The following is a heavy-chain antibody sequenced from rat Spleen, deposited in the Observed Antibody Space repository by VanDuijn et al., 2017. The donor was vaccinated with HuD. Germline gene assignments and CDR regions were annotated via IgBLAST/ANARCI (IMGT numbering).Heavy chain of an antibody. Sequence: QVQLKESGPGLMQPSQTLSLTCIVSGFSLTSYHVHWVRQSPGKGLEWMAVIWSGGNTDYNSPFKSRLNISRDTSKSQVFLKVNSLKTEDTGIYYCTRKYAYYYDGSYHGGFYYWGQGVMVTVSS. CDR1: GFSLTSYH. CDR2: IWSGGNT. D-gene: IGHD1-12*02. CDR3: TRKYAYYYDGSYHGGFYY. J-gene: IGHJ2*01. V-gene: IGHV2S13*01.